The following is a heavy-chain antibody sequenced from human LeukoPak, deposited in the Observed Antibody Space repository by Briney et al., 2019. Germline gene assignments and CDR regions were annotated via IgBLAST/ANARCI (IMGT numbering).Heavy chain of an antibody. CDR3: AKDLAYYDSSGYYYHY. V-gene: IGHV3-23*01. Sequence: GGSLRLSCAASGFTFSNYAMNWVRQAPGKGPEGVSGISGSSGSTNYADSVKGRCTISRDNSKNTLYLQMNSLRAEDKAVYYCAKDLAYYDSSGYYYHYWGQGTLVTVSS. CDR1: GFTFSNYA. D-gene: IGHD3-22*01. J-gene: IGHJ4*02. CDR2: ISGSSGST.